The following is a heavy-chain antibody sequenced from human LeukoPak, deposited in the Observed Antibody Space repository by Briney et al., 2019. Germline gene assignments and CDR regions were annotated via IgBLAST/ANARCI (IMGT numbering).Heavy chain of an antibody. Sequence: PSESLSLTCIVSGGSISGYYWSWIRQPPGKGLEWIGYIYYSGSTNYNPSLKSRVTISIDTSKNQFSLKPSSVTAADTAVYYCARINYFDSSGYFYDDYWGQGTLVTVSS. J-gene: IGHJ4*02. CDR1: GGSISGYY. V-gene: IGHV4-59*01. CDR2: IYYSGST. CDR3: ARINYFDSSGYFYDDY. D-gene: IGHD3-22*01.